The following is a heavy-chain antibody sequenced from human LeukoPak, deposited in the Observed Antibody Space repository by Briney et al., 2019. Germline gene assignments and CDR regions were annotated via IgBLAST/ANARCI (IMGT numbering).Heavy chain of an antibody. CDR2: INHSGST. J-gene: IGHJ6*03. CDR1: GGSFSGYY. CDR3: ATYVGYCSSTSCYVPIWDYYYMDV. Sequence: SETLSRTCAVYGGSFSGYYWSWIRQPPGNGLEWIGEINHSGSTNYNPSLKSRVTISVDTSKNQFSLKLSSVTAADTAVYYCATYVGYCSSTSCYVPIWDYYYMDVWGKGTTVTVSS. V-gene: IGHV4-34*01. D-gene: IGHD2-2*01.